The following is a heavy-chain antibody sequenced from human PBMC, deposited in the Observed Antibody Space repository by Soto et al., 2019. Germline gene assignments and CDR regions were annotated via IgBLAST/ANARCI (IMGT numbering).Heavy chain of an antibody. D-gene: IGHD3-16*01. CDR2: SRDKGNNYAT. CDR1: GFILSGST. V-gene: IGHV3-73*01. J-gene: IGHJ6*03. Sequence: EVQLVESGGDLVQPGGSLRLSCAASGFILSGSTVHWVRQASGNGLEWVGRSRDKGNNYATGYGASVTGRFTISRDDSKNTAYLQMNSLKTEDTAVYYCIRGGAPHYMDVWGRGTAVTVSS. CDR3: IRGGAPHYMDV.